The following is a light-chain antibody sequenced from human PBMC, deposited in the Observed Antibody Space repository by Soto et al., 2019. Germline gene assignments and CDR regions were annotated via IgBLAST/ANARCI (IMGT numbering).Light chain of an antibody. CDR2: GAS. V-gene: IGKV3-20*01. J-gene: IGKJ5*01. CDR3: QQYGSSPST. CDR1: QSISSSY. Sequence: EIVLTQSPGTLSLSPGKRATLSCRASQSISSSYLAWYQQRPGQAPRLLIYGASSRATGIPDRFSGSGSGTDFTLTIIRLEPEDFAVYYCQQYGSSPSTFGQGTRLEIK.